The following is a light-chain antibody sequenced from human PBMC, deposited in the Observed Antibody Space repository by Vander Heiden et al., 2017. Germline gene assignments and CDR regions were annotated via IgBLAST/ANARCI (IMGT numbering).Light chain of an antibody. V-gene: IGLV1-47*01. Sequence: SVLTQPPSASGTPGQRVTVSCSGSSPNLGSNYVYWYQQPPATPPNLLIYRNNQRPSGVPDRFSGSKSGTSTSLAISGLRAEDEADYYCAAGDDSMSGVFGGGTKLTVL. J-gene: IGLJ2*01. CDR2: RNN. CDR1: SPNLGSNY. CDR3: AAGDDSMSGV.